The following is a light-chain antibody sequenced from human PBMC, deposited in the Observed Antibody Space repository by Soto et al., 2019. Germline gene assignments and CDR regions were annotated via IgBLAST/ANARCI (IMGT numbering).Light chain of an antibody. V-gene: IGKV1-39*01. CDR2: AAS. CDR1: QSISNY. J-gene: IGKJ1*01. CDR3: QQTYSSPET. Sequence: DIQMTQSPSSLSASVGDRVTITCRASQSISNYLNWYQHKPGKAPNLLIHAASTLHSGVPSRFSGSGSGTHFTLTISSLQPEAFATYYCQQTYSSPETFAQGTKVEI.